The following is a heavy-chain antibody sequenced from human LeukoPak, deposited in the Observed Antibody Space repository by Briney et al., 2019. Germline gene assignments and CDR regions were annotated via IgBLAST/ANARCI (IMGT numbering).Heavy chain of an antibody. Sequence: ASVKVSCKASGYTFTSYYMHWVRQAPGQGLEWMGIINPSGGSTSYAQKFQGRVTMTRDTSTSTVYMELSSLRSEDTAVYYCARDQSIAAALRGWFDPWGQGTLVTVSS. D-gene: IGHD6-13*01. V-gene: IGHV1-46*01. J-gene: IGHJ5*02. CDR1: GYTFTSYY. CDR3: ARDQSIAAALRGWFDP. CDR2: INPSGGST.